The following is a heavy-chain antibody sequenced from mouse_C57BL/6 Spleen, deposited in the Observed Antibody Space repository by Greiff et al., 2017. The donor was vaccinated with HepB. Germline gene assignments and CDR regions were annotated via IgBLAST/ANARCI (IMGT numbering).Heavy chain of an antibody. CDR2: IYPGDGDT. CDR3: ARYEDSNWYFDV. J-gene: IGHJ1*03. Sequence: VQLQQSGPELVKPGASVKISCKASGYAFSSSWMNWVKQRPGKGLEWIGRIYPGDGDTNYNGKFKGKATLTADKSSITAYMQISSLTSEDSAVYFCARYEDSNWYFDVWGTGTTVTVSS. V-gene: IGHV1-82*01. CDR1: GYAFSSSW. D-gene: IGHD2-5*01.